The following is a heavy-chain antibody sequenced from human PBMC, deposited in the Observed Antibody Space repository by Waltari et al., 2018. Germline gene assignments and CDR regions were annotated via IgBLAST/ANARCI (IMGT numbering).Heavy chain of an antibody. CDR3: TRGGNYDFWSHRPFVDP. Sequence: QVQLQQWGAGLLGPSETLSLTCAVYGASFSDHYWGWVHQPPGKGLEWIGQLRHPGSTNYNPSLKSRVTISIDTPRSQFSLRLSSVTAADTALYFCTRGGNYDFWSHRPFVDPWGQGTLVTVSS. D-gene: IGHD3-3*01. CDR1: GASFSDHY. V-gene: IGHV4-34*01. CDR2: LRHPGST. J-gene: IGHJ5*02.